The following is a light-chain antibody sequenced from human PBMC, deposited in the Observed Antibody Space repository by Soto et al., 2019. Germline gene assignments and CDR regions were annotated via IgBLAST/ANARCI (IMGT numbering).Light chain of an antibody. J-gene: IGLJ1*01. CDR1: SSDVGGYNY. CDR2: DVS. CDR3: SSYTSSSTQV. Sequence: QSVLTQPRSVSGSPGQSVTISCTGTSSDVGGYNYVSWYQQHPGKAPKLMIYDVSKRPSGVSDRFSGSKSGNTASLTISGLQAEAEADYYCSSYTSSSTQVFGTGTKVTVL. V-gene: IGLV2-11*01.